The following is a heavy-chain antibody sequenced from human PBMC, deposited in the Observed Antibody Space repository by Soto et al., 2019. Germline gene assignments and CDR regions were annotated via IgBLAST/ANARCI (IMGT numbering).Heavy chain of an antibody. CDR1: GFTFSSYA. CDR3: ARVIAVAGTGDYYYGMDV. Sequence: GGSLRLSCAASGFTFSSYAMHWVRQAPGKGLEWVAVISYDGSNKYYADSVKGRFTISRDNSKNTLYLQMNSLRAEDTAVYYCARVIAVAGTGDYYYGMDVWGQGTTVTVSS. V-gene: IGHV3-30-3*01. J-gene: IGHJ6*02. CDR2: ISYDGSNK. D-gene: IGHD6-19*01.